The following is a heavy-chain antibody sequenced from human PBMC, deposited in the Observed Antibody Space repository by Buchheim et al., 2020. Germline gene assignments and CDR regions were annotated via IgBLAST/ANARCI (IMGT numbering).Heavy chain of an antibody. J-gene: IGHJ6*02. CDR1: GYTFTSYY. V-gene: IGHV1-46*01. CDR2: INPSGGST. CDR3: ARSPRDILLMVYDYYYYGMDV. Sequence: QVQLVQSGAEVKKPGASVKVSCKASGYTFTSYYMHWVRQAPGQGLEWMGIINPSGGSTSYAQKFQGRVTMTRDTSTSTVNMELSRLRSEDTAVYYCARSPRDILLMVYDYYYYGMDVWGQGTT. D-gene: IGHD2-8*01.